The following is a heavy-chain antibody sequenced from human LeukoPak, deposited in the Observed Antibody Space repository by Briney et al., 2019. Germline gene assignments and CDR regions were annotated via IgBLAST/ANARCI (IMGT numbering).Heavy chain of an antibody. CDR3: ARAVAPYYFDY. D-gene: IGHD4-23*01. CDR1: GFTVSSNY. V-gene: IGHV3-53*01. J-gene: IGHJ4*02. CDR2: IYSGGST. Sequence: PGGSLRLSCAASGFTVSSNYMSWVRQAPGKGLEWVSVIYSGGSTHYADSVKGRFTISRDNSKNTLYLQMYSLRAEDTAVYYCARAVAPYYFDYWGQGTLVTVSS.